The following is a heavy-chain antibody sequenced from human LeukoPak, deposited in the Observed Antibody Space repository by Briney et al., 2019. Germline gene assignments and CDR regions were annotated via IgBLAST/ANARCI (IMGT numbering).Heavy chain of an antibody. J-gene: IGHJ4*02. CDR1: GGSFSGYY. CDR3: GSFGWRDRNY. Sequence: SETLSLTCAVYGGSFSGYYWSWIRQPPGKGLEWIGEINHSGSTNYNPSLKSRVTISVDTSKNQFSLKLSSVTAADTAVYYCGSFGWRDRNYWGQGTLVTVSS. V-gene: IGHV4-34*01. D-gene: IGHD3-16*01. CDR2: INHSGST.